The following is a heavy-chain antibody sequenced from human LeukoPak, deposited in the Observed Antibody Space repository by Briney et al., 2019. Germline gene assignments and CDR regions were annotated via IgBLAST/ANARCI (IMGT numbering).Heavy chain of an antibody. J-gene: IGHJ4*02. Sequence: PSETLSLTCTVSGGSISSNSYYWGWIRQPPGKGLEWIGSIYYSGSTYYNPSLKNRLTISVDTSKNQFSLKLSSVTAADTAVYYCARTRYYYGSRSYGAPYYFDYWGQGTLVTVSS. CDR1: GGSISSNSYY. CDR2: IYYSGST. CDR3: ARTRYYYGSRSYGAPYYFDY. D-gene: IGHD3-10*01. V-gene: IGHV4-39*01.